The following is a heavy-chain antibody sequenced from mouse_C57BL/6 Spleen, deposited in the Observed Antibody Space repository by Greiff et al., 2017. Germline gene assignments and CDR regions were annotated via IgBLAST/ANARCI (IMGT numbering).Heavy chain of an antibody. CDR2: IYPGDGDT. CDR3: GTTVVAKDAMDY. J-gene: IGHJ4*01. V-gene: IGHV1-82*01. Sequence: QVQLKQSGPELVKPGASVKISCKASGYAFSSSWMNWVKQRPGKGLEWIGRIYPGDGDTNYNGKFTGKATLTADKSSSTAYMQLSSLTSEDSAVYFCGTTVVAKDAMDYWGQGTSVTVSS. CDR1: GYAFSSSW. D-gene: IGHD1-1*01.